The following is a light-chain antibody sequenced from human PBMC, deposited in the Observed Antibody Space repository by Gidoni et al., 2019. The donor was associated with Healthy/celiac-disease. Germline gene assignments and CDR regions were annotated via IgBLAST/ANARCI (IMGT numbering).Light chain of an antibody. Sequence: EIVLTQSPGTLSLSPGERATLPCRASQSVSSTYLAWYQQRPGQAPRLLSYAAYSRATGIPDRFSGSGSGTDFTLTISRLEPEDFAVYYCQQYGSRYTFGQGTKLEIK. CDR1: QSVSSTY. CDR2: AAY. V-gene: IGKV3-20*01. J-gene: IGKJ2*01. CDR3: QQYGSRYT.